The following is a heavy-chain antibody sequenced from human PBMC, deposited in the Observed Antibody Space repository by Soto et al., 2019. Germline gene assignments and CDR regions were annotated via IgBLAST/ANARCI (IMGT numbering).Heavy chain of an antibody. V-gene: IGHV1-69*02. CDR3: AGGVVAAYFDY. CDR2: SIPILGIA. D-gene: IGHD2-15*01. J-gene: IGHJ4*02. CDR1: GGTFSSYT. Sequence: QVQLVQSGAEVKKPGSSVTVSCKASGGTFSSYTIRWVRQAPGQGLEWMGRSIPILGIANSAQQFQGRVTITADKSTSTAYMELSSLRSEDTAVYDCAGGVVAAYFDYWGQGTLVTVAS.